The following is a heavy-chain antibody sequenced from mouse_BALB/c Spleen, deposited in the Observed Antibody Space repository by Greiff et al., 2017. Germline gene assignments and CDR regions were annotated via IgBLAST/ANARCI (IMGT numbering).Heavy chain of an antibody. V-gene: IGHV5-17*02. J-gene: IGHJ4*01. CDR1: GFTFSSFG. D-gene: IGHD2-3*01. Sequence: DVHLVESGGGLVQPGGSRKLSCAASGFTFSSFGMHWVRQAPEKGLEWVAYISSGSSTIYYADTVKGRFTISRDNPKNTLFLQMTSLRSEDTAMYYCARSDGYYDAMDYWGQGTSVTVSS. CDR3: ARSDGYYDAMDY. CDR2: ISSGSSTI.